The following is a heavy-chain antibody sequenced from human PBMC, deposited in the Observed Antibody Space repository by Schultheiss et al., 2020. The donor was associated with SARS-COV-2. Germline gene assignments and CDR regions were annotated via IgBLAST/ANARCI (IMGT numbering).Heavy chain of an antibody. CDR3: ARGRVRRRYYYDSSGYPNDY. V-gene: IGHV4-34*01. Sequence: SETLSLTCAVYGGSFSGYYWSWIRQPPGKGLEWIGEINHSGSTNYNPSLKSRVTISVDTSKNQFSLKLSSVTAADTAVYYCARGRVRRRYYYDSSGYPNDYWGQGTLVTVSS. CDR2: INHSGST. J-gene: IGHJ4*02. CDR1: GGSFSGYY. D-gene: IGHD3-22*01.